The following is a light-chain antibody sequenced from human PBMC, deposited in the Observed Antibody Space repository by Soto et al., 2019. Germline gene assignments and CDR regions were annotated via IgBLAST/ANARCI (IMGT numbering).Light chain of an antibody. CDR2: EVS. CDR3: SSYTSTSTPCG. J-gene: IGLJ1*01. V-gene: IGLV2-14*01. Sequence: QSALTQPASVSGTPGQSITISCTRTSRDVRGYNYVSRHQLHPGKAPKLIIYEVSHRPSGASNHFSGYKSGNTASLTISGLQAEDEADYYCSSYTSTSTPCGFGTGTKVTVL. CDR1: SRDVRGYNY.